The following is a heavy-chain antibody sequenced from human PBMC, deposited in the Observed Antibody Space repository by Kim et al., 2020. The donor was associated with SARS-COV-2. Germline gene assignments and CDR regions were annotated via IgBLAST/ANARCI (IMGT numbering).Heavy chain of an antibody. CDR3: ARVWNMVGGSNDAFDI. D-gene: IGHD3-10*01. V-gene: IGHV1-46*01. Sequence: KFQGRVTMTRDTSTSTVYMELSSLGAEDTAVYYCARVWNMVGGSNDAFDIWGQGTMVTVSS. J-gene: IGHJ3*02.